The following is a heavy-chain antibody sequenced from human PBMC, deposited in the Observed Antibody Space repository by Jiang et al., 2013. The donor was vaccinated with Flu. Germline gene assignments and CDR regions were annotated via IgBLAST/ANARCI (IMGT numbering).Heavy chain of an antibody. D-gene: IGHD1-1*01. J-gene: IGHJ3*02. CDR1: GYSFTSYW. CDR2: IYPGDSDT. Sequence: SGYSFTSYWIGWVRQMPGKGLEWMGIIYPGDSDTRYSPSSQGQVTISADKSISTAYLQWSSLKASDTAMYYCARRRLDWNDEDAFDIWGQGTMVTVSS. V-gene: IGHV5-51*01. CDR3: ARRRLDWNDEDAFDI.